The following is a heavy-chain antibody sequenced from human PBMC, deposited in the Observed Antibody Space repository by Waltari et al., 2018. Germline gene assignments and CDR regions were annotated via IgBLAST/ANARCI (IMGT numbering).Heavy chain of an antibody. V-gene: IGHV3-23*03. CDR2: IYSGGST. Sequence: EVQLLESGGGLVQPGGSLRLSCAASGFTFSSYAMSWVRQAPGKGLEWVSVIYSGGSTYYADSVKGRFTISRDNSKNTLYLQMNSLRAEDTAVYYCAKLLGAFDYWGQGTLVTVSS. CDR3: AKLLGAFDY. J-gene: IGHJ4*02. D-gene: IGHD3-10*01. CDR1: GFTFSSYA.